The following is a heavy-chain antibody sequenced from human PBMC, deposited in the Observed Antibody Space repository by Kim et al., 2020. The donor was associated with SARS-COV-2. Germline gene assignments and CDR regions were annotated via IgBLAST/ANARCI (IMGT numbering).Heavy chain of an antibody. CDR1: GGSFSGYY. D-gene: IGHD2-2*01. V-gene: IGHV4-34*01. Sequence: SETLSLTCAVYGGSFSGYYWSWIRQPPGKGLEWIGEINHSGSTNYNPSLKSRVTISVDTSKNQFSLKLSSVTAADTAVYYCASLGYCSSTSCHPRAYFDYWGQGTLGTVSS. CDR2: INHSGST. CDR3: ASLGYCSSTSCHPRAYFDY. J-gene: IGHJ4*02.